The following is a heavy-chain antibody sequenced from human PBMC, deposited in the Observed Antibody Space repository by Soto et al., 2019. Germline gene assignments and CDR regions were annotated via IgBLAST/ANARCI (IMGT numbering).Heavy chain of an antibody. J-gene: IGHJ4*02. CDR1: GGSISSSNW. CDR2: IYHSGST. Sequence: SEPLSLTCAVSGGSISSSNWWSWVRQPPGKGLEWIGEIYHSGSTNYNPSLKSRVTISVDKSKNQFSLKLSSVTAADTAVYYCARVVIAVAGPYYFDYWGQGTLVTVSS. CDR3: ARVVIAVAGPYYFDY. D-gene: IGHD6-19*01. V-gene: IGHV4-4*02.